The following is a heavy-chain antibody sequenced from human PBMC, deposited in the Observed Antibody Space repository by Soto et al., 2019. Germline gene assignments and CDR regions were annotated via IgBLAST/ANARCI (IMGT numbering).Heavy chain of an antibody. V-gene: IGHV3-11*01. J-gene: IGHJ4*02. CDR3: ARPSLSAAVFTDY. CDR1: GFTFSGYY. Sequence: QVQLVESGGGLMKPGGSRRLSCAASGFTFSGYYMSWIRKAPGKGLERVSYISSSGSTIYYADSVKGRFTISRDNAKNSLYLQMNSLRAEDTAVYYCARPSLSAAVFTDYWGQGTLVTVSS. CDR2: ISSSGSTI. D-gene: IGHD6-13*01.